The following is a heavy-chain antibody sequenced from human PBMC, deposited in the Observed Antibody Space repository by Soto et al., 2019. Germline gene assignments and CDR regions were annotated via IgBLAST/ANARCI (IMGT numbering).Heavy chain of an antibody. D-gene: IGHD3-10*01. CDR1: GGTFSSYT. V-gene: IGHV1-69*08. CDR2: IIPILGIA. CDR3: ARDVGARDGPKDYWYFDL. Sequence: QVQLVQSGAEVKKPGSSVKVSCKASGGTFSSYTISWVRQAPGQGLEWMGRIIPILGIANYAQNFQGRVTITADKSTSTAYMELSSLSSEDTAGYYSARDVGARDGPKDYWYFDLRGRGTLV. J-gene: IGHJ2*01.